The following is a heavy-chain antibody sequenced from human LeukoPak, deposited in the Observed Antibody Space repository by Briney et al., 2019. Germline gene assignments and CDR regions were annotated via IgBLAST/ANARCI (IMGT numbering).Heavy chain of an antibody. Sequence: PGGSLRLSCAASGCTFSSYAMSWVRQAPGKGLEWVAGISDSASSTYYPDPVTGRFTHSRDNSKNTQYLQLNSLRAEDTAVYYCAKDCIVATLSAHYFDCWGQGTLVTVSS. CDR1: GCTFSSYA. CDR2: ISDSASST. V-gene: IGHV3-23*01. CDR3: AKDCIVATLSAHYFDC. D-gene: IGHD5-12*01. J-gene: IGHJ4*02.